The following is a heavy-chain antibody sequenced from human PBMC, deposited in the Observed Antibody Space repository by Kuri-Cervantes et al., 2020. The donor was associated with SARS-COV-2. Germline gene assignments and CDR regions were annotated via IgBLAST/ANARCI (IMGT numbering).Heavy chain of an antibody. D-gene: IGHD6-19*01. V-gene: IGHV3-20*04. J-gene: IGHJ6*03. Sequence: GESLKISCAASGFTFDDSGMSWVRQAPGKGLVWVSRINSDGSSTSYADSVKGRFTISRDNAKNSLYLQMNSLRVEDTAVYYCARESQRYSSAWKGYMDVWGKGTTVTVSS. CDR1: GFTFDDSG. CDR2: INSDGSST. CDR3: ARESQRYSSAWKGYMDV.